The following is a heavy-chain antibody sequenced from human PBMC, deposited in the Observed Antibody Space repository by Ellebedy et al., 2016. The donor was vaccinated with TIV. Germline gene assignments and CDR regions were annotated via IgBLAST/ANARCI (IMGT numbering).Heavy chain of an antibody. CDR1: GGTFSSYA. V-gene: IGHV1-69*13. D-gene: IGHD2-21*02. J-gene: IGHJ6*02. CDR2: IIPIFGTA. Sequence: SVKVSCXASGGTFSSYAISWVRQAPGQGLEWMGGIIPIFGTANYAQKFQGRVTITADESTSTAYMELSSLRSEDTAVYYCARPASAYCGGDCYLTTDYYGMDVWGQGTTVTVSS. CDR3: ARPASAYCGGDCYLTTDYYGMDV.